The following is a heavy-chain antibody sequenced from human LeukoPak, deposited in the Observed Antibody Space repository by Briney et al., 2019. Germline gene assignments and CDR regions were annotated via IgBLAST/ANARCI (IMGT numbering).Heavy chain of an antibody. D-gene: IGHD2-21*02. Sequence: SVKVSRKASGGTFSSYAISWVRQAPGQGLEWMGGIIPIFGTANYAQKFQGRVTITADESTSTAYMELSSLRSEDTAVYYCASGGGDLHFDYWGQGTLVTVSS. J-gene: IGHJ4*02. CDR2: IIPIFGTA. V-gene: IGHV1-69*13. CDR3: ASGGGDLHFDY. CDR1: GGTFSSYA.